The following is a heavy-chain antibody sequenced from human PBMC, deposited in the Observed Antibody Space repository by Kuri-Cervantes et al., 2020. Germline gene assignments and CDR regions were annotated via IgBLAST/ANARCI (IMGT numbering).Heavy chain of an antibody. V-gene: IGHV3-74*01. D-gene: IGHD3-9*01. CDR1: GFTFSSYW. CDR3: ARGPVFDGDAFDI. Sequence: GESLKISCAASGFTFSSYWMHWVRQAPGKGLVWVSRINSDGSSTSYADSVKGRFTISRDNAKNTLYLQMNSLRAEDTAVYYCARGPVFDGDAFDIWGQGTMVTVSS. CDR2: INSDGSST. J-gene: IGHJ3*02.